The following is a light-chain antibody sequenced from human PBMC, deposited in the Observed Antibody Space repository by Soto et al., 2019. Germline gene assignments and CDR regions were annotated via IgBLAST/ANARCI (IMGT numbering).Light chain of an antibody. J-gene: IGLJ2*01. CDR1: SSDIGGYNY. CDR2: EVS. Sequence: QSVLTQPPSASGSPGRSVTISCTGTSSDIGGYNYVSWYQQHPGRAPKLIIFEVSNRPSGVSNRFSGSKSGNTASLTISGLQPEDEADYYCLSYASSNTLLFGGGTKLTVL. V-gene: IGLV2-14*01. CDR3: LSYASSNTLL.